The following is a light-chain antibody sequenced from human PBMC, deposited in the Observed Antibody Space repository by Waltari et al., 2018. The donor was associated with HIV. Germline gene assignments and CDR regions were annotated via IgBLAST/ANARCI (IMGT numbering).Light chain of an antibody. V-gene: IGLV2-18*02. CDR1: SSDGGSYYR. J-gene: IGLJ2*01. CDR2: EVG. CDR3: SSYTSSSALV. Sequence: QSARTQPPPVSGSPGKSGTISCTGTSSDGGSYYRVSWYQQPPGTAPKLMIYEVGNRPSGVPPRFSGSKSGNTASLTISGLQAEDEADYYCSSYTSSSALVFGGGTKLTVL.